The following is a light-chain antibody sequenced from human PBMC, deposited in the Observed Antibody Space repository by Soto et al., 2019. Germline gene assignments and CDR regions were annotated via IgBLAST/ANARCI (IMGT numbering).Light chain of an antibody. V-gene: IGKV3-20*01. CDR1: QSLSSSY. Sequence: EIVLTQSPGTLSLSPGERATLSCRASQSLSSSYLAWYQQKPGQAPRLLIYDASSRATGIPDRFSGSGSGTDFTLSMSRVEPEDYAVYYCQQYGSSPHTFGGGTKVEIK. CDR2: DAS. CDR3: QQYGSSPHT. J-gene: IGKJ4*01.